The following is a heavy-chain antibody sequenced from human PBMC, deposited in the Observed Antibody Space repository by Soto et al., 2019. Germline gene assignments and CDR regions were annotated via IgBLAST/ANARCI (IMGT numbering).Heavy chain of an antibody. CDR1: GYTFTSYA. V-gene: IGHV1-3*01. CDR2: INAGNGNT. Sequence: QVQLVQSGAEVKKPGASVKVSCKASGYTFTSYAMHWVRQAPGQRLEWMGWINAGNGNTKYSQKFQGRVTITRDTSASTAYMELSSLRSEDTAEYYCARDGPKVLSWYFDLWGRDTLVTVSS. CDR3: ARDGPKVLSWYFDL. J-gene: IGHJ2*01.